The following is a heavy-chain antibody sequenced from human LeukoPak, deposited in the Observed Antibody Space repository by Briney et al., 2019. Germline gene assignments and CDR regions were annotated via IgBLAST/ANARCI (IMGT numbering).Heavy chain of an antibody. D-gene: IGHD3-16*01. CDR3: ARARLTDYVWGRRTFDI. CDR2: IGTAGDT. J-gene: IGHJ3*02. Sequence: GGSLRLSCAASGFTFSSYDMHWVRQATGKGLEWVSAIGTAGDTYYPGSVKGRFTISRDNAKKSLYLQMNSLRAEDTAVYYCARARLTDYVWGRRTFDIWGQGTMVTISS. CDR1: GFTFSSYD. V-gene: IGHV3-13*01.